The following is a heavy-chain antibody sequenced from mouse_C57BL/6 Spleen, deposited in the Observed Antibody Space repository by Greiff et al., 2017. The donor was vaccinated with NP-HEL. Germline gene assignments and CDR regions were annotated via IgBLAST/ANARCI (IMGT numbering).Heavy chain of an antibody. Sequence: EVHLVESGGGLVKPGGSLKLSCAASGFTFSDYGMHWVRQAPEKGLEWVAYISSGSSTIYYADTVKGRFTISRDNAKNTLFLQMTSLRSGDTAMDYCARAHYHGRSHDWDFDVWGTGTTVTGSS. J-gene: IGHJ1*03. D-gene: IGHD1-1*01. CDR1: GFTFSDYG. CDR2: ISSGSSTI. CDR3: ARAHYHGRSHDWDFDV. V-gene: IGHV5-17*01.